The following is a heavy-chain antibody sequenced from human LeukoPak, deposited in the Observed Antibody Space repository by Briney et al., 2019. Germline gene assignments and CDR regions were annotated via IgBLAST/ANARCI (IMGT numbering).Heavy chain of an antibody. CDR2: ISGRGDST. CDR3: AKGGWGGYDTNWFDP. Sequence: GGSLRLSCAASGFTFSNYAMSWVRQAPGKGLEWVSTISGRGDSTYYADSVKGRFTISRDNSKKTLFLQMNSLRAEDTAVYYCAKGGWGGYDTNWFDPWGQGTLVTVSS. CDR1: GFTFSNYA. V-gene: IGHV3-23*01. D-gene: IGHD5-12*01. J-gene: IGHJ5*02.